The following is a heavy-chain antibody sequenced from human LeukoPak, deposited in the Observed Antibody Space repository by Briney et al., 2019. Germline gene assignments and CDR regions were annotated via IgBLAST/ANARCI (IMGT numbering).Heavy chain of an antibody. D-gene: IGHD3-10*01. CDR2: INWNGGST. CDR1: GFTFDDYG. J-gene: IGHJ4*02. V-gene: IGHV3-20*04. Sequence: PGGSLRLSCAASGFTFDDYGMSWVRQAPGKGLDWVSGINWNGGSTGYADSVKGRFTISRDNAKNSLYLQMNSLRAEDTALYYCARDGGSGSYSDYWGQGTLVTVSS. CDR3: ARDGGSGSYSDY.